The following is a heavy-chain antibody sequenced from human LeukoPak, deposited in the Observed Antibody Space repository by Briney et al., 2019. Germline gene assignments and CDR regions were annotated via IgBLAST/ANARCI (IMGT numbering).Heavy chain of an antibody. J-gene: IGHJ4*02. CDR1: GGSISSGDYY. V-gene: IGHV4-31*03. CDR3: AGDYYDSSGNLPRFDY. D-gene: IGHD3-22*01. CDR2: IYYSGST. Sequence: SETLSLTCTVSGGSISSGDYYWSWIRQHPGKGLEWIGYIYYSGSTYYNPSLKSRVTISVDTSKNQFSLKLSSVTAADTAVYYCAGDYYDSSGNLPRFDYWGQGTLVTVSS.